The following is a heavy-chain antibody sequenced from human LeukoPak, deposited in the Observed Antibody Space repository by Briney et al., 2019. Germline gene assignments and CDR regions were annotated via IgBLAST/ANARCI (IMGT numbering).Heavy chain of an antibody. CDR1: GGSISSGGYY. CDR3: ARDSGHDVDSGDAFDI. CDR2: IYYSGST. Sequence: SETLSLTCTVSGGSISSGGYYWSWIRQHPGKGLEWIGYIYYSGSTYYNPSLKSRVTISVDTSKNQFSLKLSSVTAADTAVYYCARDSGHDVDSGDAFDIWGQGTMVTVSS. J-gene: IGHJ3*02. V-gene: IGHV4-31*03. D-gene: IGHD5-12*01.